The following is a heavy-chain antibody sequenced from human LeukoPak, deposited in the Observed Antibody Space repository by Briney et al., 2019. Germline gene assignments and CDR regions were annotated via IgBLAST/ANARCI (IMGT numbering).Heavy chain of an antibody. CDR2: INHSGST. J-gene: IGHJ6*02. D-gene: IGHD1-14*01. V-gene: IGHV4-34*01. Sequence: SETLSLTCAVYGGSFSGYYWSWIRQPPGKGLEWIGEINHSGSTNYNPSLKSRVTISVDTSKNQFSLKLSSVTAADTAVYYCARGTTGTYLYYYYYGMDVWGQGTTVTVSS. CDR3: ARGTTGTYLYYYYYGMDV. CDR1: GGSFSGYY.